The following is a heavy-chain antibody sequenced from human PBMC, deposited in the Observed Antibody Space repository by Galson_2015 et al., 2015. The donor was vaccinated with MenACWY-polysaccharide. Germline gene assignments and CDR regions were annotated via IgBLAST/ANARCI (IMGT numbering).Heavy chain of an antibody. V-gene: IGHV4-59*01. CDR3: ARTIAVAGQRRDFDL. J-gene: IGHJ2*01. D-gene: IGHD6-19*01. Sequence: SETLSLTCTVSGGSISSYYWNWIRQPPGKGPEWVGYINYSGSTNHNPSLKSRVTMSVDTSKNQFSLNLASVTDADTAVYYCARTIAVAGQRRDFDLWGRGTLVTVSS. CDR2: INYSGST. CDR1: GGSISSYY.